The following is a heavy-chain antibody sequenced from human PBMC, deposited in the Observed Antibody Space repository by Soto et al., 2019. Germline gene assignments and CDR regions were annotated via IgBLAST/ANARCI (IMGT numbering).Heavy chain of an antibody. J-gene: IGHJ3*02. V-gene: IGHV1-2*02. CDR1: GYTFTGYY. CDR3: ARDSYYDILTGYSSNDFDI. Sequence: ASVKVSCKASGYTFTGYYMHWVRQAPGQGLEWMGWINPNTGGTNYAQKFQGRVTMTRDTPITTAYMEMSRLRSDDTAVYYCARDSYYDILTGYSSNDFDIWGPGTMVTVSS. CDR2: INPNTGGT. D-gene: IGHD3-9*01.